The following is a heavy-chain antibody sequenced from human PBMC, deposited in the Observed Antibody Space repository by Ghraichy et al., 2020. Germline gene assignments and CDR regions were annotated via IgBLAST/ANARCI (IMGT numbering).Heavy chain of an antibody. J-gene: IGHJ4*02. Sequence: ASVKVSCKVSGHTLSQLSMQWVRQAPGKGLEWLGGFDPEDGQTMYAETVQGRVTMTADTSTDTVYMELNGLRSEDTAVYYCATGQGPRYGTYTPFDHWGQGTMVTVS. V-gene: IGHV1-24*01. D-gene: IGHD1-26*01. CDR3: ATGQGPRYGTYTPFDH. CDR2: FDPEDGQT. CDR1: GHTLSQLS.